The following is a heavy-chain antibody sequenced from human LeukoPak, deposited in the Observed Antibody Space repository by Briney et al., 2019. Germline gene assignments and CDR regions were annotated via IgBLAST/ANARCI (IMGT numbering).Heavy chain of an antibody. V-gene: IGHV3-33*01. CDR1: GFSFSSYG. CDR2: IWYDGRNI. D-gene: IGHD1-26*01. CDR3: AREEWALQKGAFDI. J-gene: IGHJ3*02. Sequence: GGSLRLSCAASGFSFSSYGMHWVRQAPGKGLEWVAIIWYDGRNIDYAESVKGRFTISRDNSKNTLYLQVNSLRAEDTAVYYCAREEWALQKGAFDIWGQGTLVTVSS.